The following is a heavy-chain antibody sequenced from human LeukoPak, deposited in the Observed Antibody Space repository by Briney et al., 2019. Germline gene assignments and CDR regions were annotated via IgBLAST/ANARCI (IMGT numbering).Heavy chain of an antibody. J-gene: IGHJ3*02. V-gene: IGHV4-61*02. Sequence: SETLSLTCTVSGGSISSGSYYWSWIRQPAGKGLEWIVRIYTSGSINYNPPLKSRVTISIDTSKNQFSLKLSSVTAADTAVYYCARSDTYCSGGSCPPNTFDALDIWGQGTMVTVSS. D-gene: IGHD2-15*01. CDR3: ARSDTYCSGGSCPPNTFDALDI. CDR1: GGSISSGSYY. CDR2: IYTSGSI.